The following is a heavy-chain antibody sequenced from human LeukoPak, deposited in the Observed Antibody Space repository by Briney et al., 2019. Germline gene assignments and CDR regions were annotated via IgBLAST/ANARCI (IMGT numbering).Heavy chain of an antibody. D-gene: IGHD3-22*01. V-gene: IGHV3-23*01. CDR2: ISGSGGST. CDR1: GFTFSSYA. CDR3: AKEYYYDSSSPSYYFDY. Sequence: GGSLRLSCAASGFTFSSYAMSWVRQAPGKGLEWVSAISGSGGSTYYADSVKGRFTISRDNSKNTLYLQMNSLRAEDTAVYYCAKEYYYDSSSPSYYFDYWGQGTLVTVSS. J-gene: IGHJ4*02.